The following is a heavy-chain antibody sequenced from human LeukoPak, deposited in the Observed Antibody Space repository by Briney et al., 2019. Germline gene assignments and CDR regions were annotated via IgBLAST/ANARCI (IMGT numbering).Heavy chain of an antibody. CDR2: ISYDGSNK. V-gene: IGHV3-30*18. D-gene: IGHD3-22*01. J-gene: IGHJ4*02. CDR1: KFTFSNYG. CDR3: AKARTYSSGYHYYDY. Sequence: GGSLRLSCTASKFTFSNYGMQWVRQAPGKGLEWVAVISYDGSNKYYADSVKGRFTISRDNSKNTLYLQMNSLRAEDTAVYYCAKARTYSSGYHYYDYWGQGTLVTVSS.